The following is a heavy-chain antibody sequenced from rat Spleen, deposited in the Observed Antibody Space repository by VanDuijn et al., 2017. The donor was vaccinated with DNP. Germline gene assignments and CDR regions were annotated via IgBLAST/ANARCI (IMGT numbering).Heavy chain of an antibody. V-gene: IGHV5-7*01. Sequence: EVQLVESGGGLVQPGRSLKLSCAASGFSFSVYYMAWVRQAPKKGLEWVASISTSGSRTYYPDSVKGRFTISRDNAKSSLYLQMNSLKSEDTATYYCARRDLPTPAYWGQGTLVTVSS. CDR3: ARRDLPTPAY. CDR1: GFSFSVYY. CDR2: ISTSGSRT. D-gene: IGHD3-4*01. J-gene: IGHJ3*01.